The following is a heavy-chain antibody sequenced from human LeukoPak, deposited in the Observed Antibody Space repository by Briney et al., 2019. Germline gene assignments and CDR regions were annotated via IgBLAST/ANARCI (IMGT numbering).Heavy chain of an antibody. CDR3: ARTWIKGGYYFDY. CDR2: MNPNTGNT. Sequence: ASVKVSCKASGYTFTSYDINWVRQATGQGLEWMGWMNPNTGNTGYAQKFQGRVTMTRDTSISTAYMELSSLRSDDTAVYYCARTWIKGGYYFDYWGQGTLVTVSS. D-gene: IGHD1-1*01. CDR1: GYTFTSYD. V-gene: IGHV1-8*01. J-gene: IGHJ4*02.